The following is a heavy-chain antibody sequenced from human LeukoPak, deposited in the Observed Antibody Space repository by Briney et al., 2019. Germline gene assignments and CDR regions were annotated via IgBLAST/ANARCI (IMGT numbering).Heavy chain of an antibody. CDR3: AELGITMIGGV. V-gene: IGHV3-48*03. J-gene: IGHJ6*04. CDR2: ISSSGSTI. Sequence: GGSLRLSCAASGFTFSSYEMNWVRQAPGKGLEWASYISSSGSTIYYADSVKGRFTISRDNAKNTLYLQMNSLRAEDTAVYCCAELGITMIGGVWGKGTTVTIAS. CDR1: GFTFSSYE. D-gene: IGHD3-10*02.